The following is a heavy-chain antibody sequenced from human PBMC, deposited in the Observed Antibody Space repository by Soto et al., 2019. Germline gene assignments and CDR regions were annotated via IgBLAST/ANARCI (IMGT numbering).Heavy chain of an antibody. J-gene: IGHJ6*02. V-gene: IGHV3-23*01. CDR3: ARDSGYCSSTSCYADYYYGMDV. Sequence: GGSLRLSCAASGFTFSSYAMSWVRQAPGKGLEWVSAISGSGGSTYYADSVKGRFTISRDNSKNTLYLQMNSLRAEDTAVYYCARDSGYCSSTSCYADYYYGMDVWGQGTTVTVSS. CDR2: ISGSGGST. D-gene: IGHD2-2*01. CDR1: GFTFSSYA.